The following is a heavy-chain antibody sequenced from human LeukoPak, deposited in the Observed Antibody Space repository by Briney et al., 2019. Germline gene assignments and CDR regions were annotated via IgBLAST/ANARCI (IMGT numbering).Heavy chain of an antibody. D-gene: IGHD1-7*01. J-gene: IGHJ4*02. CDR1: GLIVSSNY. CDR2: IYSGDST. CDR3: AREKAGTATLGNY. V-gene: IGHV3-66*02. Sequence: GGSLRLSCAASGLIVSSNYMSWVRQAPGKGLDWVSVIYSGDSTYYADSVKGRFTISRDNSKNTLHLQMNSLRAEDTAVYYCAREKAGTATLGNYWGQGTLVTVSS.